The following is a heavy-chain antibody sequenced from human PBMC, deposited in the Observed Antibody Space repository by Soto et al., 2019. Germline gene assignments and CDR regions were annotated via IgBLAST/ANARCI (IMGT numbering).Heavy chain of an antibody. CDR1: GSALSTSGMG. D-gene: IGHD3-22*01. J-gene: IGHJ4*02. CDR2: IYWDTDK. V-gene: IGHV2-5*02. CDR3: AHSWALNLYTSGYGAYFDY. Sequence: ESAPTLVNATQTLTLTCTFTGSALSTSGMGVGWIRQPPGKALEWLALIYWDTDKRYSPSLKSRLTITKDTSKNQVVLTMTNMDPVDTATYYCAHSWALNLYTSGYGAYFDYWGAGILLTVSS.